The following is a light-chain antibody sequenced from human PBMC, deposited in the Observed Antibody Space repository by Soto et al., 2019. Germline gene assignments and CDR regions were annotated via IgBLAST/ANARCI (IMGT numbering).Light chain of an antibody. CDR2: EVS. CDR3: CSYAGSSAYV. J-gene: IGLJ1*01. CDR1: SSDVGSYNL. Sequence: QSVRTQPASVSGSPGQSITISCTGTSSDVGSYNLVSWYQQHPGKAPKLMIYEVSKRPSGVSNRFSGSKSGNTASLSISGLQAEDEADYYCCSYAGSSAYVFGTGTRSPS. V-gene: IGLV2-23*02.